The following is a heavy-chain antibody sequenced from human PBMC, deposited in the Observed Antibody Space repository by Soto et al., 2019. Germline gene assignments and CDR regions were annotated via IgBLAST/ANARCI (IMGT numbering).Heavy chain of an antibody. Sequence: QVQLQESGPGLVKPSQTLSLTCTVSGGSISSGDYYWSWIRQPPGKGLEWIGYIYYSGSTYYNLALKSRVTISVDTSKNQFSLKLSSVTAADTAVYYCARFRGYYYYYGMDVWGQGTTVTVSS. CDR1: GGSISSGDYY. V-gene: IGHV4-30-4*01. CDR2: IYYSGST. CDR3: ARFRGYYYYYGMDV. J-gene: IGHJ6*02.